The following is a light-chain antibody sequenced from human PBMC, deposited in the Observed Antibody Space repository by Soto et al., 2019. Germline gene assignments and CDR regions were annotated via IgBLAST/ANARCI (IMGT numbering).Light chain of an antibody. CDR3: AEWDDSLSGFV. V-gene: IGLV2-23*01. J-gene: IGLJ1*01. CDR2: EGT. CDR1: SSDVGSYNL. Sequence: QSALTQPASVSGPPGQSIVISCNGSSSDVGSYNLVSWYQQYPGKAPKVMIFEGTKRPSGVSDRFSGSKSGNTTSLTISGLQTEDEADYYCAEWDDSLSGFVLGAGTKVTVL.